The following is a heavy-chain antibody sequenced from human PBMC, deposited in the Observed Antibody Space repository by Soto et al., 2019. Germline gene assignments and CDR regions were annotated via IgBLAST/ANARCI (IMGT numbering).Heavy chain of an antibody. CDR1: GGSISSGGYS. CDR3: ARDMVRGLHAFDI. J-gene: IGHJ3*02. CDR2: IYHSGST. D-gene: IGHD3-10*01. V-gene: IGHV4-30-2*01. Sequence: SETLSLTCAVSGGSISSGGYSWSWIRQPPGKGLEWIGYIYHSGSTYHNPSLESRVTISVDRSKNQFSLKLSSVTAADTAVYYCARDMVRGLHAFDIWGQGTMVTVSS.